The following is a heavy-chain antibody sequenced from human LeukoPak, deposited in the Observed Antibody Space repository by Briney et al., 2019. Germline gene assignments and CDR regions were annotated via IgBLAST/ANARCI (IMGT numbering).Heavy chain of an antibody. Sequence: SETLSLTCTVSGGSVSSGSYYWSWIRQPPGKGLEWIGYIYYSGSTNYNPSLKSRVTISVDTSKNQFSLKLSSMTAADTAVYYCARQQLSQLYYFDYWGQGTLVTVSS. CDR1: GGSVSSGSYY. CDR2: IYYSGST. CDR3: ARQQLSQLYYFDY. D-gene: IGHD6-13*01. J-gene: IGHJ4*02. V-gene: IGHV4-61*01.